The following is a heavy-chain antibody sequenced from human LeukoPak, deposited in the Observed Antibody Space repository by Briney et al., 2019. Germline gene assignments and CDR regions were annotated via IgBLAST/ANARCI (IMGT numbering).Heavy chain of an antibody. CDR3: ARARGTAMGFQH. CDR1: GGTFSSYA. Sequence: SVKVSCKASGGTFSSYAISWVRQAPGQGLERMGGIIPIFGTANYAQKFQGRVTITADKSTSTAYMELSSLRSEDTAVYYCARARGTAMGFQHWGQGTLVTVSS. D-gene: IGHD5-18*01. CDR2: IIPIFGTA. V-gene: IGHV1-69*06. J-gene: IGHJ1*01.